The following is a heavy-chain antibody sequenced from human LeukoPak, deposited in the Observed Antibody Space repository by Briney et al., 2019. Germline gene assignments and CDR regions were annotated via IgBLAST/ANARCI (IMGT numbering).Heavy chain of an antibody. CDR3: AKVYSSSWSGPADY. CDR1: GFTFDDYA. J-gene: IGHJ4*02. CDR2: IGWNSGSI. Sequence: GGSLRLSCAASGFTFDDYAMHWVRHAPGKGLEWVSGIGWNSGSIGYADSVKGRFTISRDNAKNSLYLQMNSLRAEDTALYYCAKVYSSSWSGPADYWGQGTLVTVSS. D-gene: IGHD6-13*01. V-gene: IGHV3-9*01.